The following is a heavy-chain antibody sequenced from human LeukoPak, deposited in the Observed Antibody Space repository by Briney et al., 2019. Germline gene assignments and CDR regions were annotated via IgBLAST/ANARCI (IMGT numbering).Heavy chain of an antibody. V-gene: IGHV4-59*01. CDR1: GASISSYY. CDR3: ARGGYSYGYELYYFDY. D-gene: IGHD5-18*01. Sequence: SETLSLTCTVSGASISSYYWSWIRQPPGKGLEWIGYIYYSGSTNYNPSLKSRVTISVDTSKNQFSLKLSSVTAADTAVYYCARGGYSYGYELYYFDYWGQGTLVTVSS. J-gene: IGHJ4*02. CDR2: IYYSGST.